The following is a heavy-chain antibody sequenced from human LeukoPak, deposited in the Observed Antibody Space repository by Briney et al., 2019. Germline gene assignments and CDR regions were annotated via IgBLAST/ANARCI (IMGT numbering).Heavy chain of an antibody. D-gene: IGHD3-10*01. V-gene: IGHV4-39*01. CDR2: IYYSGST. CDR3: ASFSRKNYYGSGSYYPYMDV. J-gene: IGHJ6*03. CDR1: GGSISSSSYY. Sequence: SETLSLTCTVSGGSISSSSYYWGWIRQPPGKGLEWIGSIYYSGSTYYNPSLKSRVTISVDTSKNQFSLKLSFVTAADTAVYYCASFSRKNYYGSGSYYPYMDVWGKGTTVTISS.